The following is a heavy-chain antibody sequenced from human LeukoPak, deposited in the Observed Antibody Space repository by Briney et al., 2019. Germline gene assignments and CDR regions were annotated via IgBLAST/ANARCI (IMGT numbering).Heavy chain of an antibody. CDR3: ARRVYYDSSGYLF. CDR2: ISYDGSNK. V-gene: IGHV3-30-3*01. Sequence: GRPLRLSCAASGFTFSSYAMHWVRQAPGKGLEWVAVISYDGSNKYYADSVKGRFTISRDNSKNTLYLQMNSLRAEDTAVYYCARRVYYDSSGYLFWGQGTMVTVSS. CDR1: GFTFSSYA. J-gene: IGHJ3*01. D-gene: IGHD3-22*01.